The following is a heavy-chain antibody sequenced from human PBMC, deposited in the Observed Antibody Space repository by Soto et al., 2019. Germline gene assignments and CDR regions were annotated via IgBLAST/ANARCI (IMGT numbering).Heavy chain of an antibody. D-gene: IGHD6-19*01. V-gene: IGHV3-7*03. CDR1: GFTFSSYW. CDR3: ARYPNPTVAGLPFDL. Sequence: EVQLVESGGGLVQPGGSLRLSCAASGFTFSSYWMSWVRQAPGKGLEWVAHTRQDGGQEYYVDSVKGRFTISRDNAKNSLYLQMNSLRVEDTAVYYWARYPNPTVAGLPFDLWGQGTLVTVSS. J-gene: IGHJ4*02. CDR2: TRQDGGQE.